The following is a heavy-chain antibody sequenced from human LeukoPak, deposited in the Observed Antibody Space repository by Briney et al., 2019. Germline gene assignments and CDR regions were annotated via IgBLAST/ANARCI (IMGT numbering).Heavy chain of an antibody. CDR2: IYHSGST. CDR1: GYSISSGYY. CDR3: ARGVTMVRGSYMDV. J-gene: IGHJ6*03. V-gene: IGHV4-38-2*02. Sequence: SETLSLTCTVSGYSISSGYYWGWIRQPPGKGLEWIGSIYHSGSTYYNPSLKSRVTISVDTSKNQFSLKLSSVTAADTAVYYCARGVTMVRGSYMDVWGKGTTVTISS. D-gene: IGHD3-10*01.